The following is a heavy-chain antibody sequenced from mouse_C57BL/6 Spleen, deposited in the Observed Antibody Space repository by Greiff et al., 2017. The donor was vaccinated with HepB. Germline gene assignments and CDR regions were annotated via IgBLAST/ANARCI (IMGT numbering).Heavy chain of an antibody. J-gene: IGHJ4*01. D-gene: IGHD2-5*01. Sequence: VQLQQPGAELVMPGASVKLSCKASGYTFTSYWMHWVKQRPGQGLEWIGEIDPSDSYTNYNQKFKGKSTLTVDKSSSTAYMQLSSLTSEDSAVYYCARSGHSNYDAMDYWGQGTSVTVSS. V-gene: IGHV1-69*01. CDR1: GYTFTSYW. CDR3: ARSGHSNYDAMDY. CDR2: IDPSDSYT.